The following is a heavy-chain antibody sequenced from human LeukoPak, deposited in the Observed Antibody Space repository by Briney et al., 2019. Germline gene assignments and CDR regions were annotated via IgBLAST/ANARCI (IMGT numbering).Heavy chain of an antibody. J-gene: IGHJ4*02. Sequence: GGSLRLSCAASGFTFTNYWMSWVRQAPGKGLELVANIKQDRSEKYYVDSVKGRFTISRDNAKNSLYLQMNSLKTEDTAVYYCTTDGTGYSSTLHYYYFDYWGQGTLVTVSS. D-gene: IGHD6-19*01. V-gene: IGHV3-7*03. CDR1: GFTFTNYW. CDR3: TTDGTGYSSTLHYYYFDY. CDR2: IKQDRSEK.